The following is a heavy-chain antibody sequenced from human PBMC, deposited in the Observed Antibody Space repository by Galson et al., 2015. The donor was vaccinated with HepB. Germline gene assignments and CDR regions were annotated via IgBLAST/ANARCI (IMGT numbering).Heavy chain of an antibody. D-gene: IGHD3-22*01. V-gene: IGHV3-72*01. Sequence: SLRLSCAASGFTFSDHYMDWVRQAPGKGLEWVGRTRNKANSYTTEYAASVKGRSTISRDDSKNSLYLQMNSLKTEDTAVYYCARAITMIVGGGFDLWGRGTLVTVSS. J-gene: IGHJ2*01. CDR3: ARAITMIVGGGFDL. CDR2: TRNKANSYTT. CDR1: GFTFSDHY.